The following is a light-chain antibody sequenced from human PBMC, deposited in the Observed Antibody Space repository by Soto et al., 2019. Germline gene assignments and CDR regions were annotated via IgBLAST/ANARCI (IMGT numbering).Light chain of an antibody. V-gene: IGKV3-11*01. Sequence: DSVLTQSPATLSLSPGERATLSCRASQSVSSYLAWYQQKPGQAPRLLIYDASNRATGIPARFSGSGSGTDFTLTISSLEPEDFAVYYCQQRSNWPLTLGGGTKVDIK. CDR3: QQRSNWPLT. J-gene: IGKJ4*01. CDR2: DAS. CDR1: QSVSSY.